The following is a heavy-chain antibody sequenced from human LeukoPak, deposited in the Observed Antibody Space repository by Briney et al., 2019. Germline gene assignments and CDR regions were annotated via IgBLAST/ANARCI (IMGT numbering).Heavy chain of an antibody. CDR3: ARRSWYFDL. Sequence: SETLSLTCAVYGGSFSGYYWSWIRQPPGKGLEWIGEINHSGSTNYNPSLKSRVTISVDTSKNQFSLKLSSVTAADTAVYYFARRSWYFDLWGRGTLVTVSS. V-gene: IGHV4-34*01. J-gene: IGHJ2*01. CDR1: GGSFSGYY. CDR2: INHSGST.